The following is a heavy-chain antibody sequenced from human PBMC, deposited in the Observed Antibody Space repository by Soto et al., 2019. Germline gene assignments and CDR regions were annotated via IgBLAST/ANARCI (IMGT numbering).Heavy chain of an antibody. CDR2: IHYSGST. D-gene: IGHD6-6*01. CDR1: GDSVSSGRYY. CDR3: ARDRWEYSTSSYQYFAMDV. J-gene: IGHJ6*02. V-gene: IGHV4-61*01. Sequence: SETLSLTCTVSGDSVSSGRYYWSWIRQPPGKGLEWIGYIHYSGSTNYNPSLKSRVTMSLDTSKNQFSLKLSSVTAADTAVYYCARDRWEYSTSSYQYFAMDVWGQGTTVTVS.